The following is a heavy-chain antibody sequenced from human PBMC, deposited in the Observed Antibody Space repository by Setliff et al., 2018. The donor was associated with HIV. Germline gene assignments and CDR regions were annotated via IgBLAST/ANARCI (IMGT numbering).Heavy chain of an antibody. V-gene: IGHV5-51*01. CDR3: TRRIRAPGTADLEAY. J-gene: IGHJ4*01. CDR1: GYSFVNYW. CDR2: IWPADSDT. Sequence: PGESLKISCKASGYSFVNYWIGWVRQMPGKGRGWIGVIWPADSDTRYSPSFQGQVTISADRSITTAYLQWSSLRASDTDMYYCTRRIRAPGTADLEAYWGQGTLVTVSS. D-gene: IGHD2-21*02.